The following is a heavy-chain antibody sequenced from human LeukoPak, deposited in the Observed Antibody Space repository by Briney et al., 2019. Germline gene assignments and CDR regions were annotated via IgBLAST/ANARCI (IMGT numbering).Heavy chain of an antibody. Sequence: ASVKVSCKASGYTFTSYYMHWVRQAPGQGLEWMGIINPSGGSTSYAQKFQGRVTMTGDTSTSTVYMELSSLRSEDTAVYYCARAHDSSGSGSNWFDPWGQGTLVTVSS. V-gene: IGHV1-46*01. CDR3: ARAHDSSGSGSNWFDP. D-gene: IGHD3-22*01. CDR2: INPSGGST. J-gene: IGHJ5*02. CDR1: GYTFTSYY.